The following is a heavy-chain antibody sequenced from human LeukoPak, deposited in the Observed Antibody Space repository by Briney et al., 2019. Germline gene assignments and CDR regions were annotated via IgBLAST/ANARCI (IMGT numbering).Heavy chain of an antibody. D-gene: IGHD7-27*01. Sequence: SGGSLRLSCAASEFTFSDCYMSWIRQVPGKGLEWVSYISGSSSTMYYANSVKGRFTISRDNAKNLLYLQMNSLRAEDTAVYYCAREGGNWGEGYFDYWGQGTPVTVSS. CDR3: AREGGNWGEGYFDY. CDR2: ISGSSSTM. CDR1: EFTFSDCY. J-gene: IGHJ4*02. V-gene: IGHV3-11*01.